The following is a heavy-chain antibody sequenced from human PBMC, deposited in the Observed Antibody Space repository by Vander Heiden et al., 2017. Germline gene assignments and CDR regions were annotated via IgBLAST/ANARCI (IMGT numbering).Heavy chain of an antibody. J-gene: IGHJ4*02. D-gene: IGHD2-15*01. CDR3: ARGVGYCSGGSCPQDY. CDR2: INHSGST. Sequence: QVQLQQRGAGLLKLSETLSLTCAVYGGSFSGYYWSWIRQPPGKGLEWIGEINHSGSTNDNPSLKSRVTISVDTSKNQFSLKLSSVTAADTAVYYCARGVGYCSGGSCPQDYWGQGTLVTVSS. CDR1: GGSFSGYY. V-gene: IGHV4-34*01.